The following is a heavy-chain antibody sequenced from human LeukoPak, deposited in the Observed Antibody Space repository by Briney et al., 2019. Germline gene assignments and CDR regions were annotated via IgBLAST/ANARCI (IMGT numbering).Heavy chain of an antibody. J-gene: IGHJ4*02. CDR1: GDSVSSNSAA. V-gene: IGHV6-1*01. CDR3: ARDNSGSYLDFDY. D-gene: IGHD3-10*01. Sequence: SQTLSLTCVISGDSVSSNSAAWNWIRLSPSRGLEWLGRTYYRSKRYNDHAVSVKSRITINPDTSKNQFSLQLNSVTPEDTAVYYCARDNSGSYLDFDYWGQGTLVTVSS. CDR2: TYYRSKRYN.